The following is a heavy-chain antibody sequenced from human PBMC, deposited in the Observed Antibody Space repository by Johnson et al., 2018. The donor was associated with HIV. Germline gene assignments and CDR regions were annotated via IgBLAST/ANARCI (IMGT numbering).Heavy chain of an antibody. Sequence: QVQLVESGGGLVQPGGSLRLSCAASGITVSSSYMTWIRQAPGKGLEWVPYISSGGSNIKYADSVKGRFTISRDNSKNTLYLQMNSLRAEDTAVYYCARAGSSSDDAFDIWGQGTMVTVSS. CDR1: GITVSSSY. V-gene: IGHV3-11*04. CDR2: ISSGGSNI. CDR3: ARAGSSSDDAFDI. D-gene: IGHD6-6*01. J-gene: IGHJ3*02.